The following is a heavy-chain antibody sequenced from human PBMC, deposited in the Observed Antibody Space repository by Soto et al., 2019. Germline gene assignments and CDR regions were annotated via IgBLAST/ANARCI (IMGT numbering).Heavy chain of an antibody. CDR2: TYQSGSA. Sequence: SLSRTFTVSGCSSTSGGYSWTWIRQSPGKGLEWIGYTYQSGSAYYNPSLKSRVTISVDRSKNQFSLNLTSVTAADTAVYYCARDYYGMDVWGQGTTVTVSS. CDR1: GCSSTSGGYS. CDR3: ARDYYGMDV. V-gene: IGHV4-30-2*06. J-gene: IGHJ6*02.